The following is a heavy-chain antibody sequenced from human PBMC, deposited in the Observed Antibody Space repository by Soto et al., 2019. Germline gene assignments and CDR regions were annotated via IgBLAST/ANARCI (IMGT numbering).Heavy chain of an antibody. CDR3: ARASWYSSSSTSFEP. D-gene: IGHD6-6*01. CDR1: GGTFSSYA. V-gene: IGHV1-69*12. Sequence: VQLVQSGAEVKKPGSSVKVSCKASGGTFSSYAISWVRQATGQVLEWMGGIIPIFGTENYAPKFKGRVTITADESTSTDYMELSSLTAEETAVYYCARASWYSSSSTSFEPRRQGTLFNVSS. J-gene: IGHJ5*02. CDR2: IIPIFGTE.